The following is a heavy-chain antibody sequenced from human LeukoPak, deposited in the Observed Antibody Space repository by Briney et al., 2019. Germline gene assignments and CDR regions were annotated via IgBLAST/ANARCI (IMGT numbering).Heavy chain of an antibody. V-gene: IGHV3-48*04. CDR2: IGTSSTTI. CDR3: AKRGPGEYQLPIYYYYYMDV. Sequence: GGSLRLSCAASGFTFSSYTMNWVRQPPGKGLEWVSNIGTSSTTIYYADSVKGRFTISRDNAQNSLNLQMNSLRAEDTAVYYCAKRGPGEYQLPIYYYYYMDVWGKGTTVTVSS. D-gene: IGHD2-2*01. J-gene: IGHJ6*03. CDR1: GFTFSSYT.